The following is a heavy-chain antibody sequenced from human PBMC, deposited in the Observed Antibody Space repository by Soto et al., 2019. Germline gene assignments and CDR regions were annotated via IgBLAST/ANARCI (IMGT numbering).Heavy chain of an antibody. D-gene: IGHD3-9*01. V-gene: IGHV1-18*01. Sequence: GASVKVSCKASGYTFTSYGISWVRQAPGQGLEWMGWISAYNGNTNYAQKLQGRVTMTTDTSTSTAYMELRSLRSDDTAVYYCASDRLHLVSDAFDIWGQGTMVTVS. J-gene: IGHJ3*02. CDR2: ISAYNGNT. CDR3: ASDRLHLVSDAFDI. CDR1: GYTFTSYG.